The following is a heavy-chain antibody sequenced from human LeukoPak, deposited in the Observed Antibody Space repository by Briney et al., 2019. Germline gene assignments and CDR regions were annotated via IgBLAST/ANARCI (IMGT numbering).Heavy chain of an antibody. V-gene: IGHV3-30*02. CDR3: AKDWSWAIDY. CDR2: IHYDSSTE. J-gene: IGHJ4*02. D-gene: IGHD1-26*01. Sequence: HPGGSLRLSRAASGFAFSSYGLHWVRQAPGKGLEGVAYIHYDSSTEEYADSVKGRFTVSRDNSKNTLYLQMKNLRVEDMGVFYCAKDWSWAIDYWGQGTRVTVSS. CDR1: GFAFSSYG.